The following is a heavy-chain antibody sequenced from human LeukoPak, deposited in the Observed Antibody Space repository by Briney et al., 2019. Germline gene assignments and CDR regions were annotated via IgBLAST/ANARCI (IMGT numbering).Heavy chain of an antibody. CDR1: GYTFTSYD. CDR2: MNPNSGNT. D-gene: IGHD6-6*01. Sequence: ASVTVSCKASGYTFTSYDINWVRQAPGQGLEGMGWMNPNSGNTVYAQKFQGRVTITRNTSISTAYMELSSLRSEDTAVYYCARGRSDSSSSDAFDIWGQGTMVTVSS. J-gene: IGHJ3*02. V-gene: IGHV1-8*03. CDR3: ARGRSDSSSSDAFDI.